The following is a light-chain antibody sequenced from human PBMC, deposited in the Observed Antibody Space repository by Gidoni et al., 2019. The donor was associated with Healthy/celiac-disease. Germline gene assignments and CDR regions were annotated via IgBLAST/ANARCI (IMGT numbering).Light chain of an antibody. V-gene: IGLV2-23*02. CDR2: EVS. CDR1: SSDVGSYNL. Sequence: QPALTQPAPVPGSPGQSITISCTGTSSDVGSYNLVPWYQQHPGKAPKLMIYEVSKRPSGVSNRFSGSKSGNTASLTISGLQAEDEADYYCCSYAGSSTWVFGGGTKLTVL. J-gene: IGLJ3*02. CDR3: CSYAGSSTWV.